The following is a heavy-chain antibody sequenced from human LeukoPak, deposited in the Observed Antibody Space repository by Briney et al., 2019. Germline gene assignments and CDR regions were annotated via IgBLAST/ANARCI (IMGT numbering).Heavy chain of an antibody. J-gene: IGHJ3*02. CDR3: AGDWPLEDTAFDI. CDR1: GGSISSYY. D-gene: IGHD3-3*01. Sequence: PSETLSLTCTVSGGSISSYYWSWIRQPAGKGLEWIGRIYTSGSTNYNPPLKSRVTMSVDTSKNQFSLKLSSVTAADTAVYYCAGDWPLEDTAFDIWGQGTMVTVSS. V-gene: IGHV4-4*07. CDR2: IYTSGST.